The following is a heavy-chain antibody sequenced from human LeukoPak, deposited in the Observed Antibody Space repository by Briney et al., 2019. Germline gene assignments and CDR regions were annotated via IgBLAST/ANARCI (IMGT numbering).Heavy chain of an antibody. D-gene: IGHD6-6*01. CDR3: ARGGLNIALRPGSWLDP. CDR2: IKPHNSDT. J-gene: IGHJ5*02. V-gene: IGHV1-2*02. Sequence: ASVKVSCKASGYSFTGYYIHWVRQAPGQGLEWMGWIKPHNSDTKYAQKFQGRVTMTGDMSISTGYMELRRLRSDDTAVYYCARGGLNIALRPGSWLDPWGQGTPLIVSS. CDR1: GYSFTGYY.